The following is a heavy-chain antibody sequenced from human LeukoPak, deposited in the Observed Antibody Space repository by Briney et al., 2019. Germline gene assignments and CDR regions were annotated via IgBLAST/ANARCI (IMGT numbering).Heavy chain of an antibody. V-gene: IGHV1-8*01. CDR2: MNPNSGNT. J-gene: IGHJ4*02. D-gene: IGHD3-10*01. Sequence: ASVKVSCKASGYTFTSYDINWVRQATGQGLEWMGWMNPNSGNTGYAQKFQGRVTMTRNTSISTAYMELSSLRSDDTAVYYCARGRTFTGYYGSGSSDFDYWGQGTLVTVSS. CDR3: ARGRTFTGYYGSGSSDFDY. CDR1: GYTFTSYD.